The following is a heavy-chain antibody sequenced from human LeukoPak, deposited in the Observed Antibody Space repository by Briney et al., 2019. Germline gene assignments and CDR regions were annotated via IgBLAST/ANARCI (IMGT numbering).Heavy chain of an antibody. Sequence: LSLTCTVSGGSISSYYWSWIRQPPGKGLEWISYITGSGDTIYYADSVKGRFTISRDNAKNSLFLQMNSLTADDTALYYCARERTTIMSGTAIGGYWGQGTLVTVSS. CDR3: ARERTTIMSGTAIGGY. CDR1: GGSISSYY. V-gene: IGHV3-11*04. J-gene: IGHJ4*02. CDR2: ITGSGDTI. D-gene: IGHD4-11*01.